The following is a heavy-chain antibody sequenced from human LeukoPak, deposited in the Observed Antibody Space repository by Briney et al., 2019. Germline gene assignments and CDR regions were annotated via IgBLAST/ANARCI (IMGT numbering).Heavy chain of an antibody. CDR3: AKAGGYCSGGTCYANY. V-gene: IGHV3-30*18. Sequence: PGRSLRLSCAASGFTFSDYGIHWVRQAPGKGLEWVAIISYDGSNKYYADSVKGRFTISRDNSKNTLSLQMNSLKAEDTAVYYCAKAGGYCSGGTCYANYWGQGALVTVSS. J-gene: IGHJ4*02. CDR1: GFTFSDYG. CDR2: ISYDGSNK. D-gene: IGHD2-15*01.